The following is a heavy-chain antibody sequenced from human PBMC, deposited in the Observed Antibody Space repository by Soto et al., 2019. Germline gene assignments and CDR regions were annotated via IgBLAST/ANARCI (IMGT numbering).Heavy chain of an antibody. D-gene: IGHD2-21*01. CDR2: IYPSDSDT. CDR3: VRHGENNIVVVNFRPADY. V-gene: IGHV5-51*01. J-gene: IGHJ4*02. Sequence: PGESLKISCKGSGYSFTSYWIGWVRQMPGKGLEWMGIIYPSDSDTRYSPSFQGQVTISADKSINTAYLQWSSLKASDTAMYYWVRHGENNIVVVNFRPADYWGQGTLVTVSS. CDR1: GYSFTSYW.